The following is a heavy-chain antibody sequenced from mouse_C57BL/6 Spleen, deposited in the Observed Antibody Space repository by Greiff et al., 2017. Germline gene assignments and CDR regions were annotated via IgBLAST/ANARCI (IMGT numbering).Heavy chain of an antibody. J-gene: IGHJ3*01. D-gene: IGHD1-1*01. Sequence: QVQLQQPGAELVKPGASVKLSCKASGYTFTSYWMHWVKQRPGRGLEWIGRIDRNSGGTKYTEKFKSKATLTVDKPSSTAYMQLSSLTSEDSAVYYCARVEIYYYGSSYGWFAYWGQGTLVTVSA. V-gene: IGHV1-72*01. CDR1: GYTFTSYW. CDR2: IDRNSGGT. CDR3: ARVEIYYYGSSYGWFAY.